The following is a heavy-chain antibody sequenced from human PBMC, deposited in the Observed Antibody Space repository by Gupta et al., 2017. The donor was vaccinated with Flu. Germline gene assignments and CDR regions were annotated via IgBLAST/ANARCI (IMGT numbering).Heavy chain of an antibody. Sequence: QVQLVQSGAEVKKPGSSVKVSCKASGGTFSSYAISWVRQAPGQGLEWMGGIIPIFGTANYAQKCQGRVTITADESTSTAYMELSSLRSEDTAVYYCARVPEILVSSGFYGMDVWGQGTTVTVSS. J-gene: IGHJ6*02. CDR3: ARVPEILVSSGFYGMDV. V-gene: IGHV1-69*01. CDR1: GGTFSSYA. D-gene: IGHD3-22*01. CDR2: IIPIFGTA.